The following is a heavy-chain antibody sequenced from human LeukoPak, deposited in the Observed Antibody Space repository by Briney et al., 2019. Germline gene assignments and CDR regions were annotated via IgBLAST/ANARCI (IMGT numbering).Heavy chain of an antibody. Sequence: GGSLRLSCAASGFTFSSYDMHWVRQATGKGLEWVSAIGTAGDQYYPGSVKGRFTISRENAKNSLYLQMNSLRAGDTAVYYCARGHCSSTSCYGYYYYGMDVWGKGTTVTVSS. J-gene: IGHJ6*04. V-gene: IGHV3-13*05. D-gene: IGHD2-2*01. CDR3: ARGHCSSTSCYGYYYYGMDV. CDR2: IGTAGDQ. CDR1: GFTFSSYD.